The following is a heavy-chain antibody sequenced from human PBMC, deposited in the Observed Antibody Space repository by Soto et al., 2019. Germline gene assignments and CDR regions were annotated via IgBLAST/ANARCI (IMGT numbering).Heavy chain of an antibody. CDR3: AAPSGAKEGNDAFDI. CDR2: SRNKANSYTT. Sequence: EVQLVESGGGLVQPGGSLRLSCAASGFTFSDHYMDWVRQAPGKGLEWFGRSRNKANSYTTEYAASVKGRLTISRDDSKNSLYLPMNSLTTEDTAVYYCAAPSGAKEGNDAFDIWGQGTMVTVSS. V-gene: IGHV3-72*01. D-gene: IGHD1-26*01. CDR1: GFTFSDHY. J-gene: IGHJ3*02.